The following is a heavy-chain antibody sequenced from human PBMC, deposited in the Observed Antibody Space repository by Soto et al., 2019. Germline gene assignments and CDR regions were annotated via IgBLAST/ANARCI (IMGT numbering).Heavy chain of an antibody. V-gene: IGHV4-34*01. Sequence: SVTLSLTCAVYGASFSGIYWSWIRQLPGKGLEWIGEINHSGSTNYNPSLKSRVTISVDTSKNQFSLKLSSVTAADTAVYYCARKRITMPMDVWGQGTTVS. CDR2: INHSGST. J-gene: IGHJ6*02. CDR3: ARKRITMPMDV. CDR1: GASFSGIY. D-gene: IGHD3-10*01.